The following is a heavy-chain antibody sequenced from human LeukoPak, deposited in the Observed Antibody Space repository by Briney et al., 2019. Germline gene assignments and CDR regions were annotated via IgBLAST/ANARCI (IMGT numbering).Heavy chain of an antibody. D-gene: IGHD5-24*01. J-gene: IGHJ4*01. CDR3: VRDNAYTFDY. Sequence: GGSLRLSCAASGFNVSDTHMNWVRQVPGKGLVWVAHINTNGDSANYADSVKGRFTISRDNAKSTLSLQMNSLRAEDTAIYYCVRDNAYTFDYWGQGTLVTVSS. CDR2: INTNGDSA. CDR1: GFNVSDTH. V-gene: IGHV3-74*01.